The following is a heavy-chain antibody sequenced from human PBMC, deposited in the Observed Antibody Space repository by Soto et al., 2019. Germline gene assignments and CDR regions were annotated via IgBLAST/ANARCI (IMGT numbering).Heavy chain of an antibody. CDR1: GFTFSSYA. CDR3: ASEYYDYIWGSYRDY. V-gene: IGHV3-23*01. J-gene: IGHJ4*02. D-gene: IGHD3-16*02. Sequence: GGSLRLSCAASGFTFSSYAMSWVRQAPGKGLEWVSAISGSGGSTYYADSVKGRFTISRDNSKNTLYLQMNSLRAEDTAVYYCASEYYDYIWGSYRDYWGQGTLVTVSS. CDR2: ISGSGGST.